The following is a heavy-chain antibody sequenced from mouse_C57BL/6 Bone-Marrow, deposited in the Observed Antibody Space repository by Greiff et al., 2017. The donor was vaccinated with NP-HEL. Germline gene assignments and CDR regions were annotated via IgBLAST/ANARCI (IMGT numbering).Heavy chain of an antibody. CDR1: GFTFSDYY. Sequence: VQLKESEGGLVQPGSSMKLSCTASGFTFSDYYMAWVRQVPEKGLEWVANINYDGSSTYYLDSLKSRFIISRDNAKNILYLQMSSLKSEDTATYYCARGGLYGSSPFAYWGQGTLVTVSA. V-gene: IGHV5-16*01. CDR2: INYDGSST. CDR3: ARGGLYGSSPFAY. D-gene: IGHD1-1*01. J-gene: IGHJ3*01.